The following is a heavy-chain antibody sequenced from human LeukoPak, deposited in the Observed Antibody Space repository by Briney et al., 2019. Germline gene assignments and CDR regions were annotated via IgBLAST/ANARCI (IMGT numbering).Heavy chain of an antibody. Sequence: GESLKISCKGSGYSFNNYWIGWVRQMPGKGLEWMGIIYPGDSDTRYSPSFQGQVTISADKSITTAYLQWSSLKASDTAMYYCARRGYCATTTCYRLFDYWGQGTLVTVSS. CDR1: GYSFNNYW. D-gene: IGHD2-2*01. J-gene: IGHJ4*02. CDR3: ARRGYCATTTCYRLFDY. V-gene: IGHV5-51*01. CDR2: IYPGDSDT.